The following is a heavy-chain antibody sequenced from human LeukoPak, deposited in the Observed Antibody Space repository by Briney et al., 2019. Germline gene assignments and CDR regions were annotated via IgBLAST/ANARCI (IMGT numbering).Heavy chain of an antibody. CDR1: GFTFSNFG. Sequence: GGSLRLSCAGSGFTFSNFGMHWVRQAPGKGLEWVALIRYDGSNKYYADSVKGRFTISRDNSKNTLYLQMNSLRPEDTAVYSCAKTTIVGATVDVFDIWGQGTMVTVSS. CDR2: IRYDGSNK. D-gene: IGHD1-26*01. V-gene: IGHV3-30*02. CDR3: AKTTIVGATVDVFDI. J-gene: IGHJ3*02.